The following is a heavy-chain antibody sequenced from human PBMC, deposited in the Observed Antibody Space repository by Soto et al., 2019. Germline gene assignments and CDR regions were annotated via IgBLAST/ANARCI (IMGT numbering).Heavy chain of an antibody. CDR3: ATEVWVYYDFWSGYSDY. V-gene: IGHV3-7*01. D-gene: IGHD3-3*01. CDR1: GFTFSAYW. CDR2: IKQDGSEI. J-gene: IGHJ4*02. Sequence: GGSLRLSCAASGFTFSAYWMSWVRQAPGKGLEWVANIKQDGSEIFYVDSVKGRFTISRDNAKNSLYLQMNSLRAEDTAVYYCATEVWVYYDFWSGYSDYWGQGTLVTVSS.